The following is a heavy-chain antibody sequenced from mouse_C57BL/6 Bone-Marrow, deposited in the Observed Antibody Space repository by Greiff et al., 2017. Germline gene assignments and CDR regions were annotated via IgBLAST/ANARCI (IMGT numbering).Heavy chain of an antibody. CDR1: GYTFTSSW. V-gene: IGHV1-53*01. CDR2: INPSNGGT. J-gene: IGHJ2*01. D-gene: IGHD2-5*01. Sequence: QVQLQQPGTELVKPGASVKLPCKASGYTFTSSWMHWVKQRPGQGLEWIGNINPSNGGTNYNEKFKSKATLTVDKSSSTAYMQLSSLTSEDSAVYYCARKDYSNFYYFDYWGQGTTLTVAS. CDR3: ARKDYSNFYYFDY.